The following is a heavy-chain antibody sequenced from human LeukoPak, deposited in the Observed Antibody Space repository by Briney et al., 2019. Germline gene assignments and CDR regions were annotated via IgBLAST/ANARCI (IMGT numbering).Heavy chain of an antibody. V-gene: IGHV4-61*02. J-gene: IGHJ3*02. CDR2: INTSGTT. D-gene: IGHD5-24*01. CDR1: GGSISSGNYY. Sequence: SETLSLTCSVSGGSISSGNYYWSWIRQPAGKGPEWIGRINTSGTTNYNPSLKGRATISADTSKNQFYLKLSSVTAADTAVYYCAGGDGGVLRWRGWAASHIWGQGTMVTVSS. CDR3: AGGDGGVLRWRGWAASHI.